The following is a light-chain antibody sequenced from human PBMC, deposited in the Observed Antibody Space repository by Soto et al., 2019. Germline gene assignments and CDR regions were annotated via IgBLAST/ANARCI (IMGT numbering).Light chain of an antibody. CDR3: SSYTSSSLYV. J-gene: IGLJ1*01. V-gene: IGLV2-14*03. CDR2: DVS. CDR1: SSDVGGYDY. Sequence: QSPLTQPASVSGSPGQSITISCTGTSSDVGGYDYVSWYQHHPGKAPKLMIYDVSNRPSGVSNRFSGSKSGNTASLTISGLQAEDEADYYCSSYTSSSLYVFGTGTKVTVL.